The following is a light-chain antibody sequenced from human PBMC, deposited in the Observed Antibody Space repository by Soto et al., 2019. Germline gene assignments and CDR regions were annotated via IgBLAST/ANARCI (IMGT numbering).Light chain of an antibody. V-gene: IGKV1-8*01. Sequence: AIRMTQSPSSLSASTGDRVNITCRASQGISSYLAWYQQKPGKAPKLLIYAASTLHSGVPSRFSGNAAGTDITLTITCLQYEDFSTYDGQQHYIYPPCTFGQGTPVAIK. CDR3: QQHYIYPPCT. J-gene: IGKJ1*01. CDR1: QGISSY. CDR2: AAS.